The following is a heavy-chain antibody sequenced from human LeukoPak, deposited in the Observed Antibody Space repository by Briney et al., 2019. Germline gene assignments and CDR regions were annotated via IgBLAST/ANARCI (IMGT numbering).Heavy chain of an antibody. Sequence: GGSLRLSCAASGFTFSTYWMSWVRQAPGKGLEWVASIKEAGSEKTYVDSVKGRFTISRDNAKNSLYLQMNSLRAEDTAVYYCARPVTSWAFDYWGQGTLVTVSS. J-gene: IGHJ4*02. V-gene: IGHV3-7*03. CDR3: ARPVTSWAFDY. CDR2: IKEAGSEK. D-gene: IGHD2-2*01. CDR1: GFTFSTYW.